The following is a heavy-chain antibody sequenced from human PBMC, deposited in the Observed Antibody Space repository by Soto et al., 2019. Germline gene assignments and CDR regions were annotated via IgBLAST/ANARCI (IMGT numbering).Heavy chain of an antibody. CDR2: ISAHNGNA. Sequence: QVHLVQSGAEVKKPGASVKVSCKGSGYAFTAYGITWVRQAPGQGLEWMGWISAHNGNANYAQKLQGRVTVTRDTSTSTAYMELRSLRSDDTAVYYCARGRYGDYWGQGALVTVSS. CDR1: GYAFTAYG. V-gene: IGHV1-18*01. D-gene: IGHD1-1*01. CDR3: ARGRYGDY. J-gene: IGHJ4*02.